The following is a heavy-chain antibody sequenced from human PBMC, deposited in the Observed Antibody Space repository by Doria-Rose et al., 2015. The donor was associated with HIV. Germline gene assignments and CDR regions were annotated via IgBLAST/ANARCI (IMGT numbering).Heavy chain of an antibody. D-gene: IGHD6-13*01. CDR2: IFSDDER. CDR3: ARIKSSRWYHKYYFDF. Sequence: QITLKESGPVLVKPTETLTLTCTVSGVSLSSPGMGVSWIRQPPGKALEWLANIFSDDERSYNTSSKSRLTISRCTSNSQVVLTMTDRDPVDTATYYCARIKSSRWYHKYYFDFWGQGTRVIVSA. J-gene: IGHJ4*02. V-gene: IGHV2-26*01. CDR1: GVSLSSPGMG.